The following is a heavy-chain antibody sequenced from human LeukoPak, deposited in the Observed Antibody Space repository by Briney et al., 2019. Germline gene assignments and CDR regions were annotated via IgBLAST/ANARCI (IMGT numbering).Heavy chain of an antibody. CDR2: IYYSGST. J-gene: IGHJ6*03. V-gene: IGHV4-39*01. CDR1: GDSISTSSYY. Sequence: SETLSLTCSVSGDSISTSSYYWGWIRQPPGKGLEWIGTIYYSGSTYYNPSLTSRVTISVDTSKNQFSLKLSSVTAADTAVYYCARLKDYYYSYMDVWGKGTTVTISS. CDR3: ARLKDYYYSYMDV.